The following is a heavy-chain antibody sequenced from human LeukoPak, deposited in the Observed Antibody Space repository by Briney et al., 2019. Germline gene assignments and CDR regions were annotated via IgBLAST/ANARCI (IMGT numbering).Heavy chain of an antibody. CDR1: GFTFSSYG. D-gene: IGHD5-12*01. CDR3: ARDPHSGYDSVFDY. V-gene: IGHV3-33*01. J-gene: IGHJ4*02. Sequence: GGSLRLSCAVSGFTFSSYGMPWVRQAPGQGLEWVAVIWYDGSNKYYTDSVKGRFTISRDNSDNTLYLQMNSLRAEDTAVYYCARDPHSGYDSVFDYWGQGALVTVSS. CDR2: IWYDGSNK.